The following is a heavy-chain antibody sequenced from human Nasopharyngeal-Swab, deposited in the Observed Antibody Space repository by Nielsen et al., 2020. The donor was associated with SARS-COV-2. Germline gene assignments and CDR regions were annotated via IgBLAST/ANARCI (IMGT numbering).Heavy chain of an antibody. CDR1: GFTFSSYA. CDR2: ISGNGVNT. V-gene: IGHV3-23*01. D-gene: IGHD3-3*01. CDR3: AKEPRITIFGVVIRPPELGI. J-gene: IGHJ3*02. Sequence: GESLKISCAASGFTFSSYAMSWVRQAPGRGLEWVSGISGNGVNTYYADSVKGRFTISRDNSKNTPYLQMNSLRAEDTAVYYCAKEPRITIFGVVIRPPELGIWGQGTMVTVSS.